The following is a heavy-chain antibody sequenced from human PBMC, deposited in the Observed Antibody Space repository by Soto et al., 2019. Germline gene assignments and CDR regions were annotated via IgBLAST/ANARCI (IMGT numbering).Heavy chain of an antibody. D-gene: IGHD6-19*01. CDR2: FSGSGGGT. CDR1: GFTFSTYA. J-gene: IGHJ6*02. V-gene: IGHV3-23*01. CDR3: AKGPRVAVPCYYYAMDV. Sequence: GGSLRLSCVTSGFTFSTYAMSWVRQAPGKGLEWVSTFSGSGGGTYYADSVKGRFTISRDNSKNTVFLQMNSLRAEDTATYYCAKGPRVAVPCYYYAMDVWGQGIMVTVSS.